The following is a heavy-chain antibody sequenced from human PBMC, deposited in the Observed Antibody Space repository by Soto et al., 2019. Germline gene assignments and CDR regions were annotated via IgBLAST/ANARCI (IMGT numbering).Heavy chain of an antibody. V-gene: IGHV1-69*13. D-gene: IGHD6-19*01. CDR2: IIPIFGTA. Sequence: SVKVSCKASGGTFSSYAISWVRQAPGQGLEWMGGIIPIFGTANYAQKFQGRVTITADESTSTAYMELSSLRSEDTAVYYCARAVAVAGTGYYYYGMDVWGQGTTVTVSS. CDR1: GGTFSSYA. J-gene: IGHJ6*02. CDR3: ARAVAVAGTGYYYYGMDV.